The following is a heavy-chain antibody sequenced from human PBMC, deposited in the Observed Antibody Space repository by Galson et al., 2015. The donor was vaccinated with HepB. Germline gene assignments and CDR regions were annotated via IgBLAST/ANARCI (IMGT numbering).Heavy chain of an antibody. CDR1: GFTFSSYA. CDR2: ISGSGGST. V-gene: IGHV3-23*01. CDR3: AKDYEESSGWYEVPYFDY. D-gene: IGHD6-19*01. Sequence: SLRLSCAASGFTFSSYAMSWVRQAPGKGLEWVSAISGSGGSTYYADSVKGRFTISRDNSKNTLYLQMNSLRAEDTAVYYCAKDYEESSGWYEVPYFDYWGQGTLVTVSS. J-gene: IGHJ4*02.